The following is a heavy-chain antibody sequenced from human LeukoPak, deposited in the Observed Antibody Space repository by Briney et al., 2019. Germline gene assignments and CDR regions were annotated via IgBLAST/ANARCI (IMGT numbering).Heavy chain of an antibody. Sequence: PSQTLSLTCRVSGGSIGSDGYYWNWIRQHAGKALAWIGHIYYTGTTYYNPPLKSRASISVDTSKNQLSLKLSSVTAADTAVYYCARDRATVTSHYSGMDVWGQGTTVTVSS. V-gene: IGHV4-31*03. CDR2: IYYTGTT. D-gene: IGHD4-17*01. CDR1: GGSIGSDGYY. CDR3: ARDRATVTSHYSGMDV. J-gene: IGHJ6*02.